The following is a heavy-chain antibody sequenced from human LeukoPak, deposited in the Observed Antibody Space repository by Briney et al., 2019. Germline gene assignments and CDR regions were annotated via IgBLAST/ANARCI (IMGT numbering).Heavy chain of an antibody. CDR2: INHSGST. V-gene: IGHV4-34*01. J-gene: IGHJ3*02. CDR3: AREPPNHYDSSGQRYFDI. D-gene: IGHD3-22*01. CDR1: GGSFSGYY. Sequence: SETLSLTCAVYGGSFSGYYWSWIRQPPGKGLEWIGEINHSGSTNYNPSLKSRVTISVDTSKNQFSLKLSSVTAADTAVYYCAREPPNHYDSSGQRYFDIWGQGTMVTVSS.